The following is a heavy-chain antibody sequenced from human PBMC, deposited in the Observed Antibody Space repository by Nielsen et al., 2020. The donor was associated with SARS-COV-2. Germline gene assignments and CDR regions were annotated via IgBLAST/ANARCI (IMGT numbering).Heavy chain of an antibody. Sequence: SVKVSGKASGGTFSSYAISWVRQAHGQGLEWMGGIIPSVGTANYAQKFKGRVTSTADESTSTAYMELSSLRSEDTAVYYCARVDGHCSGGSCYSGVYWGQGTLVTVSS. J-gene: IGHJ4*02. CDR1: GGTFSSYA. CDR2: IIPSVGTA. CDR3: ARVDGHCSGGSCYSGVY. V-gene: IGHV1-69*13. D-gene: IGHD2-15*01.